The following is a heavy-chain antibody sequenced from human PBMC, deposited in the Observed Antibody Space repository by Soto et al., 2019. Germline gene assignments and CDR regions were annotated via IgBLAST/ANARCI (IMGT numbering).Heavy chain of an antibody. J-gene: IGHJ5*02. CDR1: GGSVSGDSW. D-gene: IGHD4-17*01. V-gene: IGHV4-4*02. CDR2: IFRSGTT. Sequence: QVQLQESGPGLVKPSGTLSLTCAVSGGSVSGDSWWSWVRQPPGKGLEWIGEIFRSGTTNYNPSLKSRITISIDKSKNQFSLKLTSVTAADTAVYYCASGGDYTWHTWGQGILVTVSS. CDR3: ASGGDYTWHT.